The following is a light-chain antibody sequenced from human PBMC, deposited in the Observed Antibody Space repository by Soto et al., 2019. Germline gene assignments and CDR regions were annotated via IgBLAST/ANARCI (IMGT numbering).Light chain of an antibody. CDR3: SSYAGSNTV. J-gene: IGLJ2*01. CDR1: SSDVGGYNY. V-gene: IGLV2-8*01. Sequence: QSGLTQPPSASGSPGQSVTISCTGTSSDVGGYNYVSWYQQHPGKAPKLMIYEVSKRPSGVPDRFSGSKSGNTASLTVSGLQAEDEADYYCSSYAGSNTVFGGGTKLTVL. CDR2: EVS.